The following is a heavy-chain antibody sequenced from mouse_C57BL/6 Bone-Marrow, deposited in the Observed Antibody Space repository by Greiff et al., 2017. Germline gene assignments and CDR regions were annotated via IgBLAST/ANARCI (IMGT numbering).Heavy chain of an antibody. CDR3: ARDDTEGRSVAY. CDR1: GFTFSDFY. V-gene: IGHV7-1*01. CDR2: SRNRANDYTT. D-gene: IGHD1-1*01. Sequence: EVKVVESGGGLVQSGRSLRLSCATSGFTFSDFYMEWVRQAPGKGLEWIASSRNRANDYTTEYSASVQGRFFVSRDTSQSILYLQMITLRAEDTAMYYCARDDTEGRSVAYWGQGTLVTVYA. J-gene: IGHJ3*01.